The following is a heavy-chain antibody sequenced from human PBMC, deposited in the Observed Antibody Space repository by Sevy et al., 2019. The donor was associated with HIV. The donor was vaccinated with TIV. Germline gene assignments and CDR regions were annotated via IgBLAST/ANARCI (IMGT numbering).Heavy chain of an antibody. V-gene: IGHV3-9*01. CDR3: GNDFGMDYCGGDCYSGIDY. D-gene: IGHD2-21*02. J-gene: IGHJ4*02. CDR1: GFTFDDYA. Sequence: GGSLRLSCAASGFTFDDYAMHWVRQAPGKGLEWVSGISWNSGSIGYADSVKGRFTISRDNAKNSLYLQMNSLRAEDTALYYCGNDFGMDYCGGDCYSGIDYWGQGTLVTVSS. CDR2: ISWNSGSI.